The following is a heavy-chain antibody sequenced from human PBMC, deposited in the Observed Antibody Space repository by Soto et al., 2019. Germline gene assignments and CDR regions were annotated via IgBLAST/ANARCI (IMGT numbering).Heavy chain of an antibody. CDR1: GFSFSNAW. J-gene: IGHJ6*02. V-gene: IGHV3-15*07. CDR2: IKRKIDGEAT. Sequence: EVQLVESGGGLVKPGGSLRLSCAASGFSFSNAWMNWVRQAPGKGLEWVGRIKRKIDGEATDYAGPVKGRFTVFRDDSKRALYLQMNSLEGDDTAVYYCTTGSVEGVWGQGTTFTVS. D-gene: IGHD2-15*01. CDR3: TTGSVEGV.